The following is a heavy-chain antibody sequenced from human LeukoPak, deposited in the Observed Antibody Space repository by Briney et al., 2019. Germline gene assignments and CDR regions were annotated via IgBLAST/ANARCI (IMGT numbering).Heavy chain of an antibody. J-gene: IGHJ5*02. V-gene: IGHV3-30*02. CDR1: GFTFSSYG. CDR2: IRYGGSNK. CDR3: ARELDYDFWSGYPRFDP. Sequence: PGGSLRLSCAASGFTFSSYGMHWVRQAPGKGLEWVAFIRYGGSNKYYADSVKGQFTISRDNAKNSLYLQMNSLRAEDTAVYYCARELDYDFWSGYPRFDPWGQGTLVTVSS. D-gene: IGHD3-3*01.